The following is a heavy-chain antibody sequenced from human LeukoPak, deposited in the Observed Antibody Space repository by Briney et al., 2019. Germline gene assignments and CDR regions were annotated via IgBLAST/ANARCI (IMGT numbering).Heavy chain of an antibody. CDR1: GFTFSSCA. Sequence: GGSLRLSCAASGFTFSSCAMSWVRQAPGKGLEWVSGISVSGGNTYYADSVKGRLTISRDNSKNTLYLQMNSLRAEDTATYYCAKPLGPLYYYDMDVWGQGTTVTVSS. CDR3: AKPLGPLYYYDMDV. CDR2: ISVSGGNT. J-gene: IGHJ6*02. V-gene: IGHV3-23*01.